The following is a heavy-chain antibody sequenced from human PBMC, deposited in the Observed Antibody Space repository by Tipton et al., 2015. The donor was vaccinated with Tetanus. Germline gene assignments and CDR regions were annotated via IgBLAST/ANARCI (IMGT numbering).Heavy chain of an antibody. CDR1: GFTFSRYG. CDR3: ARDYEYSFGYSVVSGLDV. V-gene: IGHV3-33*05. D-gene: IGHD5-18*01. CDR2: ISHDGNNK. J-gene: IGHJ6*02. Sequence: SLRLSCAASGFTFSRYGMHWVRQAPGKGLEWVALISHDGNNKYYSDSVKGRFTISSDNSRNTLSLQMNSLRAEDTGVYYCARDYEYSFGYSVVSGLDVWGQGTTVTVSS.